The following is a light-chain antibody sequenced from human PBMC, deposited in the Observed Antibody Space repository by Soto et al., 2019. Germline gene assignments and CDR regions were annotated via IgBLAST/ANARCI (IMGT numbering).Light chain of an antibody. CDR2: DAS. V-gene: IGKV1-33*01. CDR1: QDISNY. J-gene: IGKJ3*01. CDR3: QQYDNLPLT. Sequence: DIQMTQSPSSLSASVGDRVTITCQASQDISNYLNWYQQKPGKAPKLLIYDASNLETGVPSRFSGSGSGTDFTFTISSLQPEDIATYYCQQYDNLPLTFGPGDQGGYQ.